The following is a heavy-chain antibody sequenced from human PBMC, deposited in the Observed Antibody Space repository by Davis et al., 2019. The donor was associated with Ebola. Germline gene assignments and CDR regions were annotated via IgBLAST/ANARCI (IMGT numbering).Heavy chain of an antibody. CDR2: ISSSGSTI. J-gene: IGHJ3*02. D-gene: IGHD5-12*01. CDR3: ARWEWLRRAFDI. CDR1: GFTFSAYY. Sequence: GGSLRLSCAASGFTFSAYYMNWIRQAPGKGLEWVSYISSSGSTIYYADPVKGRFTISRDNAKNSLYLEMNSLRAEDTAVYYCARWEWLRRAFDIWGQGTMVTVSS. V-gene: IGHV3-11*04.